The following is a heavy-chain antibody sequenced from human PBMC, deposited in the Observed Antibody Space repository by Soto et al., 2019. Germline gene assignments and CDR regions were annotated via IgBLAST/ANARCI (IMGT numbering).Heavy chain of an antibody. J-gene: IGHJ4*02. D-gene: IGHD6-6*01. CDR3: ARGFAARYDY. Sequence: GGSLRLSCAAPGFTFSSYWMSWVRQAPGKGLEWVANIKQDGSEKYYVDSVKGRFTISRDNAKNSLYLQMNSLRAEDTAVYYCARGFAARYDYWGQGTLVTVSS. CDR2: IKQDGSEK. CDR1: GFTFSSYW. V-gene: IGHV3-7*01.